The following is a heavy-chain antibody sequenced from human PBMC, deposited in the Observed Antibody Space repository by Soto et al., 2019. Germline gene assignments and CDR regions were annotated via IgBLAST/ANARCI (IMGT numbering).Heavy chain of an antibody. Sequence: QVQLVQSGAEVKKPGSSVKVSCKASGGTFSSYAISWVRQAPGQGLEWMGEIIPIFGTANYAQKFQGRVTITGDAPTRTAYIEGGSLSSEDPAVYYWGTDGGLGSVFYPSWFDPWGQGPLVTVSS. CDR1: GGTFSSYA. D-gene: IGHD3-22*01. CDR3: GTDGGLGSVFYPSWFDP. V-gene: IGHV1-69*12. CDR2: IIPIFGTA. J-gene: IGHJ5*02.